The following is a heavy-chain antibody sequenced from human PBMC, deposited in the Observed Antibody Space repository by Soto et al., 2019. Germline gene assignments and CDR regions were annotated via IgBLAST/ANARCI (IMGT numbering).Heavy chain of an antibody. Sequence: ASVMGSCKAAGYTFTGYYMHWVRQAPAQGLAWMGWINPNSGGTNYAQKFQGRVTMTRDTSISTAYMELSRLRSDDTAVYYCARGQSITIFGVVIMDNYYYYGMDVWGQGTTVTVSS. J-gene: IGHJ6*02. CDR1: GYTFTGYY. V-gene: IGHV1-2*02. CDR3: ARGQSITIFGVVIMDNYYYYGMDV. CDR2: INPNSGGT. D-gene: IGHD3-3*01.